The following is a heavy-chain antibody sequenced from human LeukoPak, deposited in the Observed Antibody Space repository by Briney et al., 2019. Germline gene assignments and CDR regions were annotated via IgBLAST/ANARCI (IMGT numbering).Heavy chain of an antibody. Sequence: GASVKVSCKASGYTFTAFGVSWVRQAPGQGLEWRGWINPYNDNTDYAQKFQGRVSMTTDTATSTVYMELRSLISDDTAVYYCARGASSGSYYHNWGQGTLVTVSS. CDR2: INPYNDNT. CDR1: GYTFTAFG. J-gene: IGHJ4*02. D-gene: IGHD1-26*01. V-gene: IGHV1-18*01. CDR3: ARGASSGSYYHN.